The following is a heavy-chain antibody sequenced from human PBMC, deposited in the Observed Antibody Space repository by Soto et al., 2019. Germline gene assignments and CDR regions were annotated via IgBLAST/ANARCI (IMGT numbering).Heavy chain of an antibody. J-gene: IGHJ6*03. CDR3: ARVPVRGVQYYYYMDV. Sequence: SETLSLTCTVSGGSISSYYWSWIRQPPGKGLEWIGYIYYSGSTNYNPSLKSRVTISVDTSKNQFSLKLSSVTAADTAVYYCARVPVRGVQYYYYMDVWGKGTTVTVSS. D-gene: IGHD3-10*01. CDR2: IYYSGST. CDR1: GGSISSYY. V-gene: IGHV4-59*01.